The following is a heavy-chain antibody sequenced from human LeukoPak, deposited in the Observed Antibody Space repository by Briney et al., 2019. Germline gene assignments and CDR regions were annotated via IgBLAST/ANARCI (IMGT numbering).Heavy chain of an antibody. CDR2: INTDGSST. CDR3: TRDLRGTYYGRFDY. J-gene: IGHJ4*02. V-gene: IGHV3-74*01. D-gene: IGHD1-26*01. CDR1: GFTFSSYW. Sequence: GGSLRLSCAASGFTFSSYWMHWVRQAPGKGLQWVSRINTDGSSTNFADSVRGRFTISRDNAKNTLYLQMNSLRAEDTAVYYCTRDLRGTYYGRFDYWGQGTLVTVSS.